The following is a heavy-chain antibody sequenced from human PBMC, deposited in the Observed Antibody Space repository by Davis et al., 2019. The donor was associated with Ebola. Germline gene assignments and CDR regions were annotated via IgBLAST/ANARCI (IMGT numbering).Heavy chain of an antibody. CDR3: AREGSRWLQTL. Sequence: GESLKISCAASGFTFRTYAMSWVRQAPGKGLEWVSAISHSGGRTFYADSVKGRFTISRDNAKNSLYLQMNSLRAEDTAVYYCAREGSRWLQTLWGQGTMVTVSS. V-gene: IGHV3-23*01. D-gene: IGHD5-24*01. CDR2: ISHSGGRT. CDR1: GFTFRTYA. J-gene: IGHJ3*01.